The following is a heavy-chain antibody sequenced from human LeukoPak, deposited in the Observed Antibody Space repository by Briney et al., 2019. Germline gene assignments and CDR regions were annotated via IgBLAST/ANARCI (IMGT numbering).Heavy chain of an antibody. J-gene: IGHJ3*02. CDR3: AREIMGAFDI. CDR1: GFTFSSYS. CDR2: ISSSSSYI. Sequence: PGGSLRLSCAASGFTFSSYSMNWVRQAPGKGLEWVSSISSSSSYIYYADSVKGRFTISRDNSKNTLYLQMNSLRDEDTAVYYCAREIMGAFDIWGQGTMVTVS. V-gene: IGHV3-21*01.